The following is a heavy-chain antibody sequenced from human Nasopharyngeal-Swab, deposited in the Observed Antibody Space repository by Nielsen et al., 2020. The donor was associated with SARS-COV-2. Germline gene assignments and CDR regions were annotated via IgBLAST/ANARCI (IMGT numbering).Heavy chain of an antibody. V-gene: IGHV3-66*01. CDR3: ARDSNGSGRYY. D-gene: IGHD3-10*01. Sequence: WIRQPPGKGLEWVSIIYSGGNTYYADSVKGRFTISRDNSKNTLFLQMNSLRAEDTAVYYCARDSNGSGRYYWGQGTLVTVSS. CDR2: IYSGGNT. J-gene: IGHJ4*02.